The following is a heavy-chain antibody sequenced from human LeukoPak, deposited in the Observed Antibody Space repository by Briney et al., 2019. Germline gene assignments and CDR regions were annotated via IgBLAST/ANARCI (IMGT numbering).Heavy chain of an antibody. V-gene: IGHV1-69*10. D-gene: IGHD6-13*01. CDR3: AADPSGIAAAGLPGNY. J-gene: IGHJ4*02. CDR1: GVTFNDYA. CDR2: FIPILGTA. Sequence: SVKVSCKASGVTFNDYALNWVRQAPGQGLEWMGVFIPILGTANSTQKFQERVTITRDMSTSTAYMELSSLRSEDTAVYYCAADPSGIAAAGLPGNYWGQGTLVTVSS.